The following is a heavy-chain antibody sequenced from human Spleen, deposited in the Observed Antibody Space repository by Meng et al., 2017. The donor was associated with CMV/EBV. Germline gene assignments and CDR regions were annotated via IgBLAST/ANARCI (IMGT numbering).Heavy chain of an antibody. CDR1: GFTFNNYA. CDR2: ISYDGSTE. D-gene: IGHD1-26*01. Sequence: SGFTFNNYAMHWVRQAPGKGLEWVAVISYDGSTEYYADSVKGRFTISRDNSKSTLFLQMNNLRAEDTAVYYCARKSRDSRRAEFDYWGQGTLVTVSS. V-gene: IGHV3-30*04. CDR3: ARKSRDSRRAEFDY. J-gene: IGHJ4*02.